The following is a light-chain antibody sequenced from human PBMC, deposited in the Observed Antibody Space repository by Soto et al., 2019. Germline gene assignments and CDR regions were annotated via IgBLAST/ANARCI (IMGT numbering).Light chain of an antibody. Sequence: EIVLTQSPGTLSLSPGERATLSCRASQTVSTNFLAWYQQKPGQAPRLLIYGASSRATGTPDRFSGSGSGTDFTLTISRLETEDFAVYYCQQYGSSPITFGQGTRLEIK. V-gene: IGKV3-20*01. CDR3: QQYGSSPIT. CDR2: GAS. J-gene: IGKJ5*01. CDR1: QTVSTNF.